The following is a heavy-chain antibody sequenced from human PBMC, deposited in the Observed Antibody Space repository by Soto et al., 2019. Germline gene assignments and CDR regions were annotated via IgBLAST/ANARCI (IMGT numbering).Heavy chain of an antibody. J-gene: IGHJ4*02. V-gene: IGHV3-23*01. CDR1: GSTFSTNA. Sequence: SLRLSCAASGSTFSTNAMNWVRQAPGKGLEWVSSISSSAGNTYYADSAKGRLTISRDNSKNTLYLQMNSLRAEDTAVYYCARGLPIDYWGQGTLVTVSS. CDR3: ARGLPIDY. CDR2: ISSSAGNT.